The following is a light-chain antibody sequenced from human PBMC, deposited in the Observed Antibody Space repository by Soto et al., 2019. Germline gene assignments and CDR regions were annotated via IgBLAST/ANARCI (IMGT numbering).Light chain of an antibody. CDR3: QQYNNWPPLT. Sequence: EIVMTQSPATLSVSPVERATLSCMASQSVSSNLAWYQQKPGQAPRLLIYGASTRATGIPARFSGSGSGTEFTLTISSLQSEDFAVYYCQQYNNWPPLTFGQGTKVDIK. J-gene: IGKJ1*01. CDR1: QSVSSN. V-gene: IGKV3-15*01. CDR2: GAS.